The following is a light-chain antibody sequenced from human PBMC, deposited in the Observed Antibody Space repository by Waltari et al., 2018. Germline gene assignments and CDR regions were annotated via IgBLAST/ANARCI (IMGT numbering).Light chain of an antibody. CDR1: GSDVGGYDY. CDR3: SSYTSSGVV. Sequence: QSALTQPASVSGSPGQAIHISCTGTGSDVGGYDYVSWYQQYQGKAPRRIIYDVYNRPSGVSNRFSGSKSDNTASLTISGLQAEDESVYYCSSYTSSGVVFGGGTKLTVL. J-gene: IGLJ2*01. CDR2: DVY. V-gene: IGLV2-14*01.